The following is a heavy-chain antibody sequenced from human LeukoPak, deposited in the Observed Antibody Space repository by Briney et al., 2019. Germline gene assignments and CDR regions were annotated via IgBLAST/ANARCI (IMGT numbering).Heavy chain of an antibody. D-gene: IGHD1-26*01. J-gene: IGHJ5*02. CDR2: INPNGGGT. Sequence: ASVKVSCKASGYIFTGYYIHWVRQAPGQGLVWMGRINPNGGGTNYAQKFQGRVTVTGDTSISTAYMELSRLRSDDTAVYYCAREIRRGAGDWFDPWGQGTLVTVSS. V-gene: IGHV1-2*06. CDR3: AREIRRGAGDWFDP. CDR1: GYIFTGYY.